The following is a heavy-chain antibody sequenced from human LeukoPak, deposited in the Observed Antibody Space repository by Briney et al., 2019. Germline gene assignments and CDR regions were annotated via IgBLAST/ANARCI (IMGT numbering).Heavy chain of an antibody. CDR1: GGSFRGYY. Sequence: SETLSLTCAVYGGSFRGYYWTWIRQPPGKGLEWIGEINHSGSTNYNPSLKSRVTISVDTSKNQFSLKLSSVTAADTAVYYCARGRTTVTSQYSYYYYYMDVWGKGTTVTVSS. V-gene: IGHV4-34*01. J-gene: IGHJ6*03. CDR3: ARGRTTVTSQYSYYYYYMDV. CDR2: INHSGST. D-gene: IGHD4-11*01.